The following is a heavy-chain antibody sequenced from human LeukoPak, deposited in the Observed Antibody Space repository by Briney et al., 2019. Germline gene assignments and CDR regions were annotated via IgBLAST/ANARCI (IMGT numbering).Heavy chain of an antibody. CDR3: ARDSSYYYDRYYYGMVV. J-gene: IGHJ6*02. V-gene: IGHV3-48*03. Sequence: GGSLRLSCAASGFTFSSYEMNWVRQAPGKGLEWVSYISSSGSTIYYADSVKGRFTISRDNAKNSLYLQMNSLRAEDTAVYYCARDSSYYYDRYYYGMVVWGQGTTVTVSS. CDR2: ISSSGSTI. D-gene: IGHD3-22*01. CDR1: GFTFSSYE.